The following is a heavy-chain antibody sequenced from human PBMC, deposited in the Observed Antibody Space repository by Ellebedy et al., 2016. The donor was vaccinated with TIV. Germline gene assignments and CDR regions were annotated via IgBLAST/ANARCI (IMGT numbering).Heavy chain of an antibody. CDR1: GFTFSSYA. V-gene: IGHV3-23*01. CDR3: AEFDWLPPHYFDY. D-gene: IGHD3-9*01. Sequence: GGSLRLSCAASGFTFSSYAMSWVRQAPGKGLEWVSAISGSGGSTYYADSVKGRFTISRDNSKNTLYLQMNSLRAEDTAVYYCAEFDWLPPHYFDYWGQGTLVTVSS. J-gene: IGHJ4*02. CDR2: ISGSGGST.